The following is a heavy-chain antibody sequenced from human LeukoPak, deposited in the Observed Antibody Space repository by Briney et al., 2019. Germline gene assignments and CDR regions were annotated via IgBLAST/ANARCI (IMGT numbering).Heavy chain of an antibody. CDR2: IYSGGST. Sequence: PGGSLRLSCAASGFTVSSNYMNWVRQAPGKGLEWVSVIYSGGSTYYADSVKGRFTISRDNSKNTLYLQMNSLRAEDTAVYYCAREAVAGVFDYWGQGTLVTVSS. J-gene: IGHJ4*02. CDR1: GFTVSSNY. V-gene: IGHV3-53*01. D-gene: IGHD6-19*01. CDR3: AREAVAGVFDY.